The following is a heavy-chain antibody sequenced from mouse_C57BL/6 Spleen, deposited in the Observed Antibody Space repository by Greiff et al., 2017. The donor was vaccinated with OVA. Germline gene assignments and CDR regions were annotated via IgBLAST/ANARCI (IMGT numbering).Heavy chain of an antibody. CDR1: GYTFTSYW. V-gene: IGHV1-53*01. J-gene: IGHJ1*03. D-gene: IGHD1-1*01. CDR3: ARTTVVAPYWYFDV. CDR2: INPSNGGT. Sequence: QVQLQQPGTELVKPGASVKLSCKASGYTFTSYWMHWVKQRPGQGLEWIGNINPSNGGTNYNEKFKSKATLTVDKSSSTAYMQLSSLTSEDSAVYYGARTTVVAPYWYFDVWGTGTTVTVSS.